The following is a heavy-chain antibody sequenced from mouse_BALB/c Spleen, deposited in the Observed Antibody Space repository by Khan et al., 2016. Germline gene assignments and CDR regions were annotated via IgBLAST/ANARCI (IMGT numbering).Heavy chain of an antibody. J-gene: IGHJ3*01. Sequence: QIQLVQSGPDLKKPGETVKISCKASGYTFTNYGMNWVKQAPGKGLKWMGWINTNTGEPTYAEEFKGRFAFSLETSATNAYLQINNLKNEYTATYFCAEDYYGSNWFAYWGQGTLVTVSA. V-gene: IGHV9-3*02. CDR1: GYTFTNYG. CDR3: AEDYYGSNWFAY. CDR2: INTNTGEP. D-gene: IGHD1-1*01.